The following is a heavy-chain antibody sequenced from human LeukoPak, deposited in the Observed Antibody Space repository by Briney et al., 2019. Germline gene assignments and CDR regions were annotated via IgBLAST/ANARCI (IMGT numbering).Heavy chain of an antibody. CDR3: ARDSSGVRYFDWLPNYYGMDV. CDR1: GFTFSNYA. V-gene: IGHV3-21*01. D-gene: IGHD3-9*01. CDR2: ISSSSSYI. J-gene: IGHJ6*02. Sequence: PGGSLRLSCVASGFTFSNYAMSWVRQAPGKGLEWVSSISSSSSYIYYADSVKGRFTISRDNAKNSLYLQMNSLRAEDTAVYYCARDSSGVRYFDWLPNYYGMDVWGQGTTVTVSS.